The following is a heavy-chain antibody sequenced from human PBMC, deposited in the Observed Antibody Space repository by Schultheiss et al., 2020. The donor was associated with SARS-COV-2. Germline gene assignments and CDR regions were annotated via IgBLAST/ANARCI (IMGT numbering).Heavy chain of an antibody. J-gene: IGHJ4*02. CDR1: GGSISSYY. Sequence: SETLSLTCTVSGGSISSYYWSWIRQPPGKGLEWIGSIYYSGSTNYNPSLKSRVTISVDTSKNQFSLKLSSVTAADTAVYYCARDGGDGYALGYDYWGQGTLVTVSS. V-gene: IGHV4-59*12. CDR3: ARDGGDGYALGYDY. D-gene: IGHD2-21*01. CDR2: IYYSGST.